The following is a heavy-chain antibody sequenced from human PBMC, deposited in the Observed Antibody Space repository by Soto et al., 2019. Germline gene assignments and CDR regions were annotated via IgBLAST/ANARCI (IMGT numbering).Heavy chain of an antibody. CDR3: AKYHYYDGN. J-gene: IGHJ4*02. Sequence: GGSLRLSCAASGFTFNTYWMHWVRQAPGKGLVWVSRINSDGSSTIYADSVKGRFTISRDNAKNTLYLQMNSLRAEDTAVYYCAKYHYYDGNWGQGTLVTVSS. D-gene: IGHD3-22*01. CDR1: GFTFNTYW. CDR2: INSDGSST. V-gene: IGHV3-74*01.